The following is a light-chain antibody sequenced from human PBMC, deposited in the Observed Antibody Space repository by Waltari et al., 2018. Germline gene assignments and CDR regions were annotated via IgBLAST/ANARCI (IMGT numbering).Light chain of an antibody. CDR2: DVR. J-gene: IGLJ2*01. CDR3: AACNGSSTLLA. Sequence: QFALTQHPSVSGSPGQSIPIPCTGPSSDIMASHYVTYYQQFPRKAPTLIIYDVRKRPSGVSNRFSGSKSGNSASLAISGLQFDDEAHYYCAACNGSSTLLAFGGGTQVTVL. CDR1: SSDIMASHY. V-gene: IGLV2-14*01.